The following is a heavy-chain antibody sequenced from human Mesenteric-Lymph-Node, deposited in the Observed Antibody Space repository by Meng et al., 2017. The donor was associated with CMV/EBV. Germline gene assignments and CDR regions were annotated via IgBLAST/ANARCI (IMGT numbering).Heavy chain of an antibody. J-gene: IGHJ5*02. CDR2: ISSSSSTI. CDR1: GFTFSSYS. Sequence: GGSLRLSCAASGFTFSSYSMNWVRQAPGKGLEWVSYISSSSSTIYYADSVKGRFTISRDNAKNLLYLQMNSLRTEDTAVYYCARNRALGNNWFDPWGQGTLVTVSS. V-gene: IGHV3-48*04. D-gene: IGHD1-26*01. CDR3: ARNRALGNNWFDP.